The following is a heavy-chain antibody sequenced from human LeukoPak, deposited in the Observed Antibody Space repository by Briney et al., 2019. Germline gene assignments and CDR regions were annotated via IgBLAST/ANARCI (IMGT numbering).Heavy chain of an antibody. D-gene: IGHD6-13*01. J-gene: IGHJ5*02. V-gene: IGHV1-2*02. CDR1: GYTFSYHY. CDR2: INPNNGDT. CDR3: ARDRGVAAAGLLDP. Sequence: GASVKVSCKSSGYTFSYHYIHWVRRAPGQGLEWIGWINPNNGDTNYAQSFQGRVTLTRDTSSTTVYMELTRLTSDDTAVFYCARDRGVAAAGLLDPWGQGTLVTVSS.